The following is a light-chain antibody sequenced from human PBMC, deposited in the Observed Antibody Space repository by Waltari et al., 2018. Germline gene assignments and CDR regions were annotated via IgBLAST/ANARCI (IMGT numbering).Light chain of an antibody. CDR1: QTVSTY. V-gene: IGKV3-11*01. Sequence: IALTQSPATLSLSPGERATLPSRPSQTVSTYLAWFQQKPGQATRLLPYDASNRAPGIPARFSGSGSGTDFTLTISSLEPEDFAVYYCLQRSLWPWTFGQGTKVAVK. CDR2: DAS. J-gene: IGKJ1*01. CDR3: LQRSLWPWT.